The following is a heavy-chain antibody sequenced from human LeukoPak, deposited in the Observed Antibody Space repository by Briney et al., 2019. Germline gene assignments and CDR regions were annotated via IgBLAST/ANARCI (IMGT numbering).Heavy chain of an antibody. V-gene: IGHV5-51*01. CDR1: GYSFTSYW. CDR2: IYPGDSDN. Sequence: ESLKISCKGSGYSFTSYWIGWVRQMPGKGLEWMGIIYPGDSDNRFSPSFQGQVTISAAKSISTAYLQWSSLKASDTAMYYCARQGVVVVAATGYFDYWGQGTLVAVSS. J-gene: IGHJ4*02. CDR3: ARQGVVVVAATGYFDY. D-gene: IGHD2-15*01.